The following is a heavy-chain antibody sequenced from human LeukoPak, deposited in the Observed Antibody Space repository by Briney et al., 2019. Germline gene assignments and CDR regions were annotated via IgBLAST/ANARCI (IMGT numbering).Heavy chain of an antibody. Sequence: GGSLRLSCAASGFTFSNAWMSWVRQAPGKGLEWVGRIKSKTDGGTTDYAAPVKGRFTISRDDSKNTLFLQMNSLKTEDTAVYYCTTGRSSSWPDYWGQGTLVTVSS. J-gene: IGHJ4*02. CDR3: TTGRSSSWPDY. CDR1: GFTFSNAW. D-gene: IGHD6-13*01. V-gene: IGHV3-15*01. CDR2: IKSKTDGGTT.